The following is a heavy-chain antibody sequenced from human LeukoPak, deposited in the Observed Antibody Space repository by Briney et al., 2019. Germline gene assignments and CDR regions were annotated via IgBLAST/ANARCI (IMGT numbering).Heavy chain of an antibody. V-gene: IGHV4-31*03. D-gene: IGHD2-2*01. CDR3: ARDGYCSSTSCYEKVYYYYYYMDV. J-gene: IGHJ6*03. CDR1: GGSISSGGSY. Sequence: PSETLSLTCTVSGGSISSGGSYWNWIRQHPGKGLEWIGHIFYSGSTYYSPSLKSRVTISVDTSKNQFSLKLSSVTAADTAVYYCARDGYCSSTSCYEKVYYYYYYMDVWGKGTTVTVSS. CDR2: IFYSGST.